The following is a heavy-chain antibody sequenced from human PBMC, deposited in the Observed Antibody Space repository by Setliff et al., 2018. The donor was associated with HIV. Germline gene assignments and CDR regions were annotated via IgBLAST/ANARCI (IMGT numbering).Heavy chain of an antibody. CDR1: GGSISSSTYY. D-gene: IGHD5-18*01. CDR2: IYYSGST. J-gene: IGHJ4*02. V-gene: IGHV4-39*01. CDR3: ARRDGYSYGFYFDL. Sequence: SETLSLTCTVSGGSISSSTYYWGWIRQPPGKGLEWIGTIYYSGSTYYNPSLKSRLTISVDTSKNQFSLKLSSVTAADTAVYYCARRDGYSYGFYFDLWGRGTLVTVSS.